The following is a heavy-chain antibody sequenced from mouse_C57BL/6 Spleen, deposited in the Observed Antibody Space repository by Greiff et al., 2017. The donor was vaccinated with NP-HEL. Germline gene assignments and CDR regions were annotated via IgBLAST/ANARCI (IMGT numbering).Heavy chain of an antibody. CDR3: AREGLITTVGEGYFDV. CDR1: GYTFTSYW. Sequence: QVQLQQSGAELVKPGASVKMSCKASGYTFTSYWITWVKQRPGQGLEWIGDIYPGSGSTNYNEKFKSKATLTVDTSSSTAYMQLSSLTSEDSAVYYCAREGLITTVGEGYFDVWGTGTTVTVSS. V-gene: IGHV1-55*01. D-gene: IGHD1-1*01. CDR2: IYPGSGST. J-gene: IGHJ1*03.